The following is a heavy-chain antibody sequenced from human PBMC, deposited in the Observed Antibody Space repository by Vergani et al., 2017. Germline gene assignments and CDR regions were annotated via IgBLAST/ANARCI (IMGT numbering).Heavy chain of an antibody. V-gene: IGHV4-34*01. J-gene: IGHJ6*03. D-gene: IGHD1-1*01. CDR2: INHSGST. Sequence: QVQLQQWGAGLLKPSETLSVTCAVYGGSFSGYYWSWIRQPPGKGLEWIGEINHSGSTNYNPSLKSRVTISVDTSKNQFSLKLSSVTAADTAVYYCARTGTTRYYYYMDVWGKGTTVTVSS. CDR3: ARTGTTRYYYYMDV. CDR1: GGSFSGYY.